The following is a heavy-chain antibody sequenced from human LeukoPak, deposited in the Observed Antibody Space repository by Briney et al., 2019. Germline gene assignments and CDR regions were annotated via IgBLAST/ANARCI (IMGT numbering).Heavy chain of an antibody. CDR1: DGSFSSSGYY. CDR2: IFYSGST. J-gene: IGHJ6*02. CDR3: EYYFYYYGMDV. V-gene: IGHV4-39*01. Sequence: SETLPLTCTVSDGSFSSSGYYWGWIRQPPGKGLEWIGSIFYSGSTYYNPSLKSRVAISVDTSKNQLSLRLSSVTAVDTAVYYCEYYFYYYGMDVWGQGTTVTVSS.